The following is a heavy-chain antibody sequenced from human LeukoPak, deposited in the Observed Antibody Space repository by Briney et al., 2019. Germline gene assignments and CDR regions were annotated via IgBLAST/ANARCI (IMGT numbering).Heavy chain of an antibody. CDR3: ARITHYYDSSGYYSDY. D-gene: IGHD3-22*01. Sequence: GASVKVSCKASGYTFTSYDINWVRQASGQGLEWMGWMNPNSGNTGYAQKFQGRVTMTRNTSISTAYIELSSLRSEDTAVYYCARITHYYDSSGYYSDYWGQGTLVTVSS. V-gene: IGHV1-8*01. CDR2: MNPNSGNT. J-gene: IGHJ4*02. CDR1: GYTFTSYD.